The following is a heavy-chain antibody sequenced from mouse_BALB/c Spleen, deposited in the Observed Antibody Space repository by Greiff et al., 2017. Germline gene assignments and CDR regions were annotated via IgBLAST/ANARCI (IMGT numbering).Heavy chain of an antibody. CDR1: GYTFTSYW. CDR3: ARKRGSCFDY. J-gene: IGHJ2*01. CDR2: IAPGSGST. Sequence: DLVKPGASVKLSCKASGYTFTSYWINWIKQRPGQGLEWIGRIAPGSGSTYYNEMFKGKATLTVDTSSSTAYIQLSSLSSEDSAVYFCARKRGSCFDYWGQGTTLTVSS. V-gene: IGHV1S41*01.